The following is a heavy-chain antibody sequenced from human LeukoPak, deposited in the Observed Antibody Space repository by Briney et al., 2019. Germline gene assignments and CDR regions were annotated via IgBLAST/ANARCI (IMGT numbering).Heavy chain of an antibody. V-gene: IGHV4-59*01. Sequence: SETLSLTCTVSDGSFSSYYWSWIRQPPGKGLEWIGYIYYSGSSNYNPSLKSRVTISVDTSKNHFSLKLSSVTAADTAVYYCARRPSRGKYGSGSPTGWFDPWGQGTLVTVSS. D-gene: IGHD3-10*01. CDR1: DGSFSSYY. CDR2: IYYSGSS. J-gene: IGHJ5*02. CDR3: ARRPSRGKYGSGSPTGWFDP.